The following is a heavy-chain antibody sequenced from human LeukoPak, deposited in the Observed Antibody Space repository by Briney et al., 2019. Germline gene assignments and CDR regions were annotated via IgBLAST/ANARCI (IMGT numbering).Heavy chain of an antibody. CDR2: IIPIFGTA. CDR3: ARASYGDPQKLYYYYYYMDV. V-gene: IGHV1-69*06. CDR1: GGTFSSYA. Sequence: ASVKVSCKASGGTFSSYAISWVRQAPGQGLEWMGGIIPIFGTANYAQKFQGRVTITADKSTSTAYMELSSLRSEDTAVYYCARASYGDPQKLYYYYYYMDVWGKGTTVTVSS. D-gene: IGHD4-17*01. J-gene: IGHJ6*03.